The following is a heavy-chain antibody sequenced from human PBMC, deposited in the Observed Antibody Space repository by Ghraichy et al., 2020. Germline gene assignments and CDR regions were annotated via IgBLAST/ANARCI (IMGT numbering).Heavy chain of an antibody. CDR2: IFIGGNS. V-gene: IGHV4-61*01. CDR1: RGSVAGGSYF. Sequence: SETLSLTCTVSRGSVAGGSYFWSWIRQPPGKGLEWIGYIFIGGNSNYNPSLKSRVTISVDTSKNQFSLNLTSVTAADTAVYYCAGRGRRFDYWGQGTLVTVSS. CDR3: AGRGRRFDY. J-gene: IGHJ4*02. D-gene: IGHD3-10*01.